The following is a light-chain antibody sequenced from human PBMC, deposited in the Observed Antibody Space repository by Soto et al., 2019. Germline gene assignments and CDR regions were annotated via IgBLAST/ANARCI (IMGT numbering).Light chain of an antibody. CDR2: DVN. CDR1: SSDVGSYNV. Sequence: QSALTQPASVSGSPGQSITIYCTGSSSDVGSYNVVSWYQQHPGKAPKLMIYDVNKRPSGVSNRFSGSKSGNTASLTISGLQAEDEDDYSCCSYAGSSTWVFGGGTKVTV. J-gene: IGLJ3*02. V-gene: IGLV2-23*02. CDR3: CSYAGSSTWV.